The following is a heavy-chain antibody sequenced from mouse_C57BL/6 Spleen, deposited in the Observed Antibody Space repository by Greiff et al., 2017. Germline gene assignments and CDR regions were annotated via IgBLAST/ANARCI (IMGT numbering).Heavy chain of an antibody. D-gene: IGHD1-1*01. V-gene: IGHV1-50*01. CDR1: GYTFTSYW. Sequence: QVQLQQPGAELVKPGASVKLSCKASGYTFTSYWMQWVKQRPGQGLEWIGEIDPSDSYTNYNQKFKGKATLTVDTSSRPAYMQLSSLTSEDSAVYYCAQGEDYGSRGRYFDVWGTGTTVTVSS. J-gene: IGHJ1*03. CDR2: IDPSDSYT. CDR3: AQGEDYGSRGRYFDV.